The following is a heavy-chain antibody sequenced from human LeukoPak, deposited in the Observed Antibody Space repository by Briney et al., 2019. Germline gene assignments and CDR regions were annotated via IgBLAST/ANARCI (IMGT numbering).Heavy chain of an antibody. D-gene: IGHD2-2*01. J-gene: IGHJ4*02. CDR3: ARDRLRCSSGTSCSFD. V-gene: IGHV3-74*01. Sequence: GGSLRLSCAASGFTVSSNYMSWVRQAPGKGLVWVSRINIDGSSTTYADSAKGRFTISRDNAKNTLYLQMNSLRAEDSAVYYCARDRLRCSSGTSCSFDWGQGTLVTVSS. CDR2: INIDGSST. CDR1: GFTVSSNY.